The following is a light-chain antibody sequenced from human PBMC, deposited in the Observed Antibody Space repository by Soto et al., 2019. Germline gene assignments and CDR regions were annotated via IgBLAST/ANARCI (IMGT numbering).Light chain of an antibody. Sequence: EILLTQSPCTLSLSPGDRATLSCRASLSLTNSFLAWYQQKPGQTPRLLIYGASFRATDIPDRFSGSGSGTDFTLTISRLEPEDFAVYFCQQYGRLPLSFGGGTKVDIK. CDR1: LSLTNSF. V-gene: IGKV3-20*01. CDR2: GAS. J-gene: IGKJ4*01. CDR3: QQYGRLPLS.